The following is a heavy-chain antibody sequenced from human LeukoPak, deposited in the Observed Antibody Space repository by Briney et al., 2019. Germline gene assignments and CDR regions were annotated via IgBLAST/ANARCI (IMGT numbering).Heavy chain of an antibody. CDR1: GFCFSSYA. D-gene: IGHD5-24*01. V-gene: IGHV3-23*01. CDR2: LSGSGGST. J-gene: IGHJ3*02. CDR3: AKGDGYNSGAFDI. Sequence: GGSLRLSCAASGFCFSSYAVSWVRQTPGKGLEWVSGLSGSGGSTYYAASVKGRFTISRDNSKNTLYLQMNSLRAEDTAVYYCAKGDGYNSGAFDIWGQGTMVTVSS.